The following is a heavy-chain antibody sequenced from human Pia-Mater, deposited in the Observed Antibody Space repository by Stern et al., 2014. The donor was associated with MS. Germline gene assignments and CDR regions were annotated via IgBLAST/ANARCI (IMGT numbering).Heavy chain of an antibody. CDR1: GFKFSVYW. J-gene: IGHJ4*02. D-gene: IGHD1-14*01. CDR3: ARQTTAWASDV. V-gene: IGHV5-51*01. Sequence: VQLGESGAELIRPGESLKISCKGAGFKFSVYWIPRVRQMPGKGLEWMGNIYPGDSETRYSPSFQGQWTISADKSTSTAYLQWSSLNASDTAMYFCARQTTAWASDVWGQGTLVTVSS. CDR2: IYPGDSET.